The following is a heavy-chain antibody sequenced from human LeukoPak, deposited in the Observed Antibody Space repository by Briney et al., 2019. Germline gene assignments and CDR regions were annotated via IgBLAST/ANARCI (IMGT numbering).Heavy chain of an antibody. CDR3: ARDVGPYGGSPGAD. J-gene: IGHJ4*02. V-gene: IGHV3-74*01. CDR2: IKTDGSEA. D-gene: IGHD2-15*01. Sequence: GGSLRLSCEASEFIFSDHWMHWVRQAPGKGLVWVSRIKTDGSEASYADSVQGRFTISRDNAKNTLYLQMNSLRDDDTAVYFCARDVGPYGGSPGADWGPGTLLTVSS. CDR1: EFIFSDHW.